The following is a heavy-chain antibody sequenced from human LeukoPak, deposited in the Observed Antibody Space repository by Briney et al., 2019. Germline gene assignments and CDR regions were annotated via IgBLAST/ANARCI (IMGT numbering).Heavy chain of an antibody. CDR1: GGSISSYY. J-gene: IGHJ6*03. Sequence: SETLSLTCTVSGGSISSYYWSWIRQPPGKGLEWSGYIYYSGSTNYNPSLKSRVTISVDTSKNQFSLKLSSVTAADTAVYYCARTRDGYNYEYYYYYYYMDVWGKGTTVTVSS. D-gene: IGHD5-24*01. V-gene: IGHV4-59*01. CDR3: ARTRDGYNYEYYYYYYYMDV. CDR2: IYYSGST.